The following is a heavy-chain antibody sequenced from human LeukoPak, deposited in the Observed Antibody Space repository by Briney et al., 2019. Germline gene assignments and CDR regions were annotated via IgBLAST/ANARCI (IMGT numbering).Heavy chain of an antibody. CDR2: IGGDGRT. J-gene: IGHJ4*02. V-gene: IGHV3-23*01. CDR1: GFTVSPNA. Sequence: GGSLRLSCAASGFTVSPNAMSWVRQAPGRGLEWVSGIGGDGRTHYADSVRGRFSIYRDNSKNTVYLQMNSLRVDDTAVYYCAKDLSWWAAVDFWGQGMLVTVSS. D-gene: IGHD2-15*01. CDR3: AKDLSWWAAVDF.